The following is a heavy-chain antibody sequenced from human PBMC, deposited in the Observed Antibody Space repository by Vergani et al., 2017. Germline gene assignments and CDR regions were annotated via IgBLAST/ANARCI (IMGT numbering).Heavy chain of an antibody. Sequence: QLQLQESGPGLVKPSETLSLTCTVSGGSISSSSYYWGWIRQPPGKGLEWIGSIYYSGSTYYNPSLKSRVTISVDTSKNQFSLKLSSVTAADTAVYYCARHYCSGGSCYPALMCYWGQGTLVTVSS. CDR3: ARHYCSGGSCYPALMCY. V-gene: IGHV4-39*01. CDR1: GGSISSSSYY. J-gene: IGHJ4*02. CDR2: IYYSGST. D-gene: IGHD2-15*01.